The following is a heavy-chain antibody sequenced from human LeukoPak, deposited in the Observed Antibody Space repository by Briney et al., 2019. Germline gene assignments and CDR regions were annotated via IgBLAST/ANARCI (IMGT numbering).Heavy chain of an antibody. J-gene: IGHJ6*01. V-gene: IGHV4-30-4*01. CDR3: ARERIRPDDYYYYYYGMDV. CDR2: IYYSGST. CDR1: GGSISSGDYY. Sequence: SQTLSLTCTVSGGSISSGDYYWSWIRQPPGKGLKWIGYIYYSGSTYYNPSLKSRVTISVDTSKNQFSLKLSSVTAADTAVYYCARERIRPDDYYYYYYGMDVWGQGTTVTVSS. D-gene: IGHD3-3*01.